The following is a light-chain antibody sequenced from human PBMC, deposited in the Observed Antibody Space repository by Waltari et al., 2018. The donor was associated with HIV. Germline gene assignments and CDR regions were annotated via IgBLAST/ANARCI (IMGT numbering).Light chain of an antibody. CDR1: VLAKSS. CDR3: YSAADNMGV. V-gene: IGLV3-27*01. J-gene: IGLJ3*02. CDR2: KDN. Sequence: SYELTQPSSVSVSPGQTTRNTCSGDVLAKSSARWFQQKPGQAPVVMINKDNERPSGIPERFSGSSSGTTVTLTISGAQIEDEADYYCYSAADNMGVFGGGTKLTVL.